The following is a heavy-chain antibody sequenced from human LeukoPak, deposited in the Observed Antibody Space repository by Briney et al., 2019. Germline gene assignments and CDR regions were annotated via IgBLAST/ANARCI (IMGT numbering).Heavy chain of an antibody. J-gene: IGHJ4*02. D-gene: IGHD2-8*01. CDR1: GGSFSGYY. Sequence: SETLSLTCAVYGGSFSGYYWSWIRQPPGKGLEWIGVINHSGSTNYNPSLKSRVTISVDTSKNQFSLKLSSVTAADTAVYYCARSGIEDIVLMVYAHFDYWGQGTLVTVSS. CDR2: INHSGST. CDR3: ARSGIEDIVLMVYAHFDY. V-gene: IGHV4-34*01.